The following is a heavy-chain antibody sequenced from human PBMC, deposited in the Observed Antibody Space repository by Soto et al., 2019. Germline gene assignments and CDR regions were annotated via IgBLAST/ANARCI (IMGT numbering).Heavy chain of an antibody. CDR2: IDYTGGTT. D-gene: IGHD6-19*01. CDR1: GFTFSVLA. CDR3: VKDATRTDGWYYFDY. V-gene: IGHV3-23*01. Sequence: GGSLRLSCAASGFTFSVLAMGWVRQAPGKGLEWVSVIDYTGGTTYYTDSVKGRFIISRDNSKKMLYLQMNGLRAEDTAVYYCVKDATRTDGWYYFDYWGQGAPVTVSS. J-gene: IGHJ4*02.